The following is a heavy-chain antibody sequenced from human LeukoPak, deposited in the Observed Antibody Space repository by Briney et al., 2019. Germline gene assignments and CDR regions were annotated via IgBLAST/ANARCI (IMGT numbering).Heavy chain of an antibody. V-gene: IGHV1-46*01. CDR1: GYSFTSHY. CDR3: ARDNSVGDVAWWFDP. Sequence: ASVKVSCKASGYSFTSHYMHWVRQAPGQGLEWLGLINPSGSSTLYAQKFQGRITMTRDMSTTTDYMELSSLTYDDTAVYYCARDNSVGDVAWWFDPWGQGTLVIVSS. CDR2: INPSGSST. D-gene: IGHD1-26*01. J-gene: IGHJ5*02.